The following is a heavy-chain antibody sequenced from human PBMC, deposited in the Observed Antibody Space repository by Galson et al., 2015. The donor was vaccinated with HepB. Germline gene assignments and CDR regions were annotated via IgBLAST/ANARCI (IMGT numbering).Heavy chain of an antibody. J-gene: IGHJ4*02. CDR2: IKQDGSEK. Sequence: SLRLSCAASGFTFSSYWMSWVRQAPGKGLEWVANIKQDGSEKYYVDSVKGRFTISRDNAKNSLYLQMNSLRAEDTAVYYCAAGGLRCPQDYWGQGTLVTVSS. CDR3: AAGGLRCPQDY. D-gene: IGHD4-17*01. V-gene: IGHV3-7*01. CDR1: GFTFSSYW.